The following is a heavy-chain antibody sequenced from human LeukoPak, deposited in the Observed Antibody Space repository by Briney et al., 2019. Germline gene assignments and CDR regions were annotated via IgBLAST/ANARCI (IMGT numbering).Heavy chain of an antibody. J-gene: IGHJ4*02. CDR3: ARVGHNYGQDYFDY. Sequence: SVKVSCKASGGTFSSYAISWVRQAPGQGLEWMGGIIPIFGAANYAQKFQGRVTITTDESTSTAYMELSSLRSEDTAVYYCARVGHNYGQDYFDYWGQGTLVTVSS. V-gene: IGHV1-69*05. D-gene: IGHD4-11*01. CDR1: GGTFSSYA. CDR2: IIPIFGAA.